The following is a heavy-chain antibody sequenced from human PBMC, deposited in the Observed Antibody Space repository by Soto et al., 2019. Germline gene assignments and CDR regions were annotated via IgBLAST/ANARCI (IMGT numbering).Heavy chain of an antibody. V-gene: IGHV3-30*03. D-gene: IGHD3-10*01. Sequence: QVQLVESGGGVVQPGTSLRLSCAASGFPFTTYGMHWVLEAPTKGLDWVAVISYDGSNKYYADSVRGRFTISRDNSKNTLYLQMNSLRPEDTALYYCVGGQYYFDSRGQGTLVTVSS. CDR1: GFPFTTYG. CDR2: ISYDGSNK. J-gene: IGHJ4*02. CDR3: VGGQYYFDS.